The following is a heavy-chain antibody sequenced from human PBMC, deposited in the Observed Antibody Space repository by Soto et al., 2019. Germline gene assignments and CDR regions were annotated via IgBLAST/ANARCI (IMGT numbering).Heavy chain of an antibody. Sequence: SGPTLVNPTQTLTLTCTFSGFSLSTGGMGVGWIRQPPGKALEWLALIYWDGDRRYSPSLMNRLTIAKDTSKNQVVLTMTNMDPVDTATYYCVHSRCGGDCLQSYSSHYYYAIDIWGQGTTVTVS. CDR3: VHSRCGGDCLQSYSSHYYYAIDI. J-gene: IGHJ6*02. CDR2: IYWDGDR. D-gene: IGHD2-21*02. CDR1: GFSLSTGGMG. V-gene: IGHV2-5*02.